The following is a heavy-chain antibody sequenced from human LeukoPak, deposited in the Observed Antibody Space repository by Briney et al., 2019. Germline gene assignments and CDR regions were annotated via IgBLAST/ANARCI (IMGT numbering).Heavy chain of an antibody. Sequence: SETLSLTCAVSGYSISSGYYWGWIRQPPGEGLGWIGSIYHSGSTYYNPSLKSRVTISVDTSKHQFSLKLSSVTAADTAAYYCATSMRPAAGPYYYYGMDVWGKGTTVTVSS. J-gene: IGHJ6*04. D-gene: IGHD2-2*01. V-gene: IGHV4-38-2*01. CDR3: ATSMRPAAGPYYYYGMDV. CDR2: IYHSGST. CDR1: GYSISSGYY.